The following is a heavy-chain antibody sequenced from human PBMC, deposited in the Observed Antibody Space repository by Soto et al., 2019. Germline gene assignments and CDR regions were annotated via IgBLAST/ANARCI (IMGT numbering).Heavy chain of an antibody. CDR2: ISWNSGSI. Sequence: GGSLRLSCAASGFTFDDYAMHWVRQAPGKGLEWVSGISWNSGSIGYADSVKGRFTISRDNAKNSLYLQMNSLRAEDTALYYCAKDITRYCSGGSCYSSFDYWGQGTLVTVSS. CDR1: GFTFDDYA. D-gene: IGHD2-15*01. J-gene: IGHJ4*02. CDR3: AKDITRYCSGGSCYSSFDY. V-gene: IGHV3-9*01.